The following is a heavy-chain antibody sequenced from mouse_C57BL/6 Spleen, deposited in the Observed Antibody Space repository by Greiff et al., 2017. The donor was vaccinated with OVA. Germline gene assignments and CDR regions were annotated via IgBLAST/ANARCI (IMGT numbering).Heavy chain of an antibody. CDR3: ARLEDYYGSRGFAY. CDR2: INPGSGGT. CDR1: GYAFTNYL. J-gene: IGHJ3*01. V-gene: IGHV1-54*01. D-gene: IGHD1-1*01. Sequence: QVQLQQSGAELVRPGTSVKVSCKASGYAFTNYLIEWVKQRPGQGLEWIGVINPGSGGTNYNEKFKGKATLTADKSSSTAYMQLSSLTSEDSAVYFCARLEDYYGSRGFAYWGQGTLVTVSA.